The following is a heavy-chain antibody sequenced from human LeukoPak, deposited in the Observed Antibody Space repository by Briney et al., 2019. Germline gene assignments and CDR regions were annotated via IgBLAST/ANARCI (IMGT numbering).Heavy chain of an antibody. J-gene: IGHJ4*02. D-gene: IGHD3-10*01. CDR2: ISDSGDGT. V-gene: IGHV3-23*01. CDR3: AKALGSYYFDY. CDR1: RFTFSSYA. Sequence: GGSLRLSCAASRFTFSSYAMSWVRQAPGKGLEWVSGISDSGDGTYYADSVKGRFTISRDNSKNTLYLQMNSLRAEDTAVYYCAKALGSYYFDYWGQGTLVTVSS.